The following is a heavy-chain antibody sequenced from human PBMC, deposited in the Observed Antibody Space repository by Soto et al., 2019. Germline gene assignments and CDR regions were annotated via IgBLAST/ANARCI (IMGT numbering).Heavy chain of an antibody. CDR2: IYYSGST. CDR3: ARHSQITMVRGVAIDY. D-gene: IGHD3-10*01. J-gene: IGHJ4*02. Sequence: QLQESGPGLVKPSETLSLTCTVSGGSISSSSYYWGWIRQPPGKGLEWIGSIYYSGSTYYNPSLKSRVTISVDTSKNQFSLKLSSVTAADTAVYYCARHSQITMVRGVAIDYWGQGTLVTVSS. V-gene: IGHV4-39*01. CDR1: GGSISSSSYY.